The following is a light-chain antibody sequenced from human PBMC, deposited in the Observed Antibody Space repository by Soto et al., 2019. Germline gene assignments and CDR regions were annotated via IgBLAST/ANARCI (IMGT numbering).Light chain of an antibody. CDR1: QTINNW. Sequence: DIQMTQSPSTLSASIGDRVTITCRASQTINNWLAWYQQKPGKAPTLLIYHASNLETGVPSRFSGSAFGTEFTLTISSLQPDDFATYYCQHYNSYPWTVGQGTKVEIK. J-gene: IGKJ1*01. CDR2: HAS. CDR3: QHYNSYPWT. V-gene: IGKV1-5*01.